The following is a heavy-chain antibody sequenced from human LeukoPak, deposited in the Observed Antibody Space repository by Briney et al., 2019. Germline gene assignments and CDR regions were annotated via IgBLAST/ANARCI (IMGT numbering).Heavy chain of an antibody. CDR1: GFTVSSNY. Sequence: GGSLRLSCAASGFTVSSNYMSWVRQAPGKGLEWVSVIYSGGSIYYADSVKGRFTISRDNSKNTLYLQMNSLRAEDTAVYYCARVGRDYDAFDIWGQGTMVTVSS. J-gene: IGHJ3*02. CDR3: ARVGRDYDAFDI. V-gene: IGHV3-53*01. D-gene: IGHD4-11*01. CDR2: IYSGGSI.